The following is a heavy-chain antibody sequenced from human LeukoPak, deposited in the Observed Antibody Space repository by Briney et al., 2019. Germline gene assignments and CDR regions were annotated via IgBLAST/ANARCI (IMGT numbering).Heavy chain of an antibody. CDR2: LSTSGGST. D-gene: IGHD6-19*01. J-gene: IGHJ4*02. CDR3: AKDRSGWYYFDY. Sequence: AGGSLRLSCAASGFTFSIYAMSSARQAPGNGLEGVSGLSTSGGSTYYADSVKGRFTISRDNSKNTLYLQMNSLRAEDTAVYYCAKDRSGWYYFDYWGQGTLVTVSS. V-gene: IGHV3-23*01. CDR1: GFTFSIYA.